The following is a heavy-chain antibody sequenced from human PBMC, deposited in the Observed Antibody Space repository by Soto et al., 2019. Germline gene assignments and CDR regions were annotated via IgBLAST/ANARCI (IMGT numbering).Heavy chain of an antibody. CDR3: GRGTRYSSGLNRRLYYFDY. J-gene: IGHJ4*02. CDR2: INHSGST. CDR1: GGSFSGYY. V-gene: IGHV4-34*01. Sequence: SETLSLTCAVYGGSFSGYYWSWIRQPPGKGLEWIGEINHSGSTNYNPSLKSRVTISVDTSKNQFSLKLSSVTAADTAVYYCGRGTRYSSGLNRRLYYFDYWGQGTLVTVSS. D-gene: IGHD6-19*01.